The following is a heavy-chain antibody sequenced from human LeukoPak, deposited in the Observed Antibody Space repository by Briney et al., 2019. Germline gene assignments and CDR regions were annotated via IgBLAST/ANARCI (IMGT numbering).Heavy chain of an antibody. CDR3: ARWVITPYYGLDV. J-gene: IGHJ6*02. CDR1: GFTFSNYW. V-gene: IGHV3-7*05. Sequence: GGSLRLSCAASGFTFSNYWMSWVRQAPGKGLEWVANIKQDGSQKYYVDSVKGRFTISRDNAKNSLYLEMNSLRAEDTAAYWCARWVITPYYGLDVWGQGTTVTVSS. CDR2: IKQDGSQK. D-gene: IGHD3-16*01.